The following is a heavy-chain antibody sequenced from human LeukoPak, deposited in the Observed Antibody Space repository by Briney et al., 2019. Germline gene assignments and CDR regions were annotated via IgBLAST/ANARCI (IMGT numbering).Heavy chain of an antibody. CDR2: IIPIFGTA. Sequence: SVKVSCKASGGTFSSYAISWVRQAPGQGLEWMGGIIPIFGTANYAQKFQGRVTITADESTSTAYMELRSLRSDDTAVYYCARGLDAGGLGVWYYFDYWGQGTLVTVSS. CDR3: ARGLDAGGLGVWYYFDY. V-gene: IGHV1-69*13. J-gene: IGHJ4*02. D-gene: IGHD3/OR15-3a*01. CDR1: GGTFSSYA.